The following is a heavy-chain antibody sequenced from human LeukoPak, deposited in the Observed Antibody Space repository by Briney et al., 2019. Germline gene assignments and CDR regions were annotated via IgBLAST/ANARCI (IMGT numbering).Heavy chain of an antibody. V-gene: IGHV1-18*01. Sequence: ASVKVSCKASGYTFTSYGISWVRQAPGQGLEWMGWISAYNGNTNYAQKLQGRVTMTTDTSTSTAYMELRSLRSDDTAVYYCASSPQLCSGGSCYHYYYTDVWGKGTTVTISS. CDR2: ISAYNGNT. CDR1: GYTFTSYG. J-gene: IGHJ6*03. D-gene: IGHD2-15*01. CDR3: ASSPQLCSGGSCYHYYYTDV.